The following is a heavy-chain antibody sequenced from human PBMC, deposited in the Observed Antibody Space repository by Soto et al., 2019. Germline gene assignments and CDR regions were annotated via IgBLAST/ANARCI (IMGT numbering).Heavy chain of an antibody. J-gene: IGHJ4*02. CDR3: VLCTTTSCYGKFAY. CDR1: GFTFSNSA. D-gene: IGHD2-2*01. CDR2: IVVGSGNT. Sequence: ASVKVSWKASGFTFSNSAIQWMRQARGERLEWIGWIVVGSGNTNYAQKIQERVTIIRDMSTSTSYMELSSLTSEDTAVYYCVLCTTTSCYGKFAYWGQGTLVTVSS. V-gene: IGHV1-58*02.